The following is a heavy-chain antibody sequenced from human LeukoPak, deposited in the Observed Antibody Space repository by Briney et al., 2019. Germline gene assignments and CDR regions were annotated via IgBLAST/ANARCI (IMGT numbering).Heavy chain of an antibody. V-gene: IGHV1-18*01. J-gene: IGHJ4*02. Sequence: ASVKISCKTSGYSFTNFGITWVRQAPGKGLEWMGWITGDSETTEYAQRFQGGISMTADTFTSTAYMELGSLTSDDTAVYYCARVVVAVFGVMVHSNYFDSWGQGTLITVSS. D-gene: IGHD3-3*01. CDR1: GYSFTNFG. CDR2: ITGDSETT. CDR3: ARVVVAVFGVMVHSNYFDS.